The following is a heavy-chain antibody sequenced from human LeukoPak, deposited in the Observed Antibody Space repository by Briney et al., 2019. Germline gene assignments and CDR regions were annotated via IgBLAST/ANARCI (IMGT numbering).Heavy chain of an antibody. CDR3: ARVRPGPYNYFDF. CDR2: LNPNSGKT. CDR1: GYTFTNYD. J-gene: IGHJ4*02. D-gene: IGHD1-1*01. Sequence: ASVKVSCKASGYTFTNYDINWVRQATGQGLEWMGWLNPNSGKTGYEQKFQGRVTMTRDSSISTAYLDLSSLSSEDTAVYYCARVRPGPYNYFDFWGQGTLVTVSS. V-gene: IGHV1-8*01.